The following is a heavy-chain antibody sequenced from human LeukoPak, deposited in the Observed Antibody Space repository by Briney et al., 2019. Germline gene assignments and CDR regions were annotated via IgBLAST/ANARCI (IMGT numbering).Heavy chain of an antibody. CDR1: GVTVSSNY. D-gene: IGHD1-1*01. V-gene: IGHV3-53*01. CDR3: ARDWGNWDFDY. J-gene: IGHJ4*02. CDR2: IYSGGST. Sequence: GGSLRLSCAASGVTVSSNYMSWVRQAPGKGLEWVSIIYSGGSTFYTDSVTGRFTISRDNSKNTLYLQMNSLRAEDTAVYYCARDWGNWDFDYWGQGTLVIVSS.